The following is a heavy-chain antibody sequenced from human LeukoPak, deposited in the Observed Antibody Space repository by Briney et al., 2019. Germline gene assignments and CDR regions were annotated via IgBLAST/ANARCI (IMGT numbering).Heavy chain of an antibody. D-gene: IGHD6-6*01. J-gene: IGHJ4*02. Sequence: SETLSLTCAVYGGSFSSSSYYWGWIRQPPGKGLEWIGSIYYSGSTYYNPSLKSRVTISVDTSKNQFSLQLNSVTPEDTAVYYCARSSSLLGGVDYWGQGTLVTVSS. CDR3: ARSSSLLGGVDY. CDR1: GGSFSSSSYY. CDR2: IYYSGST. V-gene: IGHV4-39*01.